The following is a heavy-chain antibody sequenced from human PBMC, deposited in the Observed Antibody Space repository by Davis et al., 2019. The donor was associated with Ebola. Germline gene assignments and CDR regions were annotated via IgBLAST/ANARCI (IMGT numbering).Heavy chain of an antibody. V-gene: IGHV3-48*02. CDR1: GFTLSNHI. J-gene: IGHJ3*02. CDR3: AIISHAFDI. D-gene: IGHD3-16*02. Sequence: GGSLRLSCAASGFTLSNHIMTWVRQAPGKGLECLSYITTSSSAIYYTDSVKGRFTISRDNANNLLYLQMNSLRDEDTAVYYCAIISHAFDIWGQGTMVTVSS. CDR2: ITTSSSAI.